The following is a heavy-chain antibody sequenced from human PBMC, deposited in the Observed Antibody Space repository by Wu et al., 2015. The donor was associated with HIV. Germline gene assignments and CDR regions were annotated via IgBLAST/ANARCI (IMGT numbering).Heavy chain of an antibody. CDR2: ISANNGDT. D-gene: IGHD5-12*01. CDR3: AREGVDAFHP. J-gene: IGHJ5*02. Sequence: QVELVQSGVEVKKPGASVKVSCKASGYSFTHYGIAWVRQAPGQGLEWMGWISANNGDTSYAQKFQGRVTVTTDTSTTTSYMELRSLKSDDTAIYYCAREGVDAFHPWGQGTLVTVSS. V-gene: IGHV1-18*01. CDR1: GYSFTHYG.